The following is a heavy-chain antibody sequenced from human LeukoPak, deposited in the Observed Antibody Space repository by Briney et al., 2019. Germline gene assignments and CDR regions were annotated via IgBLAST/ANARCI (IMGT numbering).Heavy chain of an antibody. J-gene: IGHJ4*02. V-gene: IGHV3-30*18. Sequence: GGSLRLSCAASGFTFSSYAMSWVRQAPGKGLEWVAVISYDGSNKYYADSVKGRFTISRDNSKNTLYLQMNSLRAEDTAVYYCAKGSLAVAADYWGQGTLVTVSS. CDR1: GFTFSSYA. CDR2: ISYDGSNK. CDR3: AKGSLAVAADY. D-gene: IGHD6-19*01.